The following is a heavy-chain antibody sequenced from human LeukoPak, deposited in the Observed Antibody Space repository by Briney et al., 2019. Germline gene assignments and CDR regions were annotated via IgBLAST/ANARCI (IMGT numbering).Heavy chain of an antibody. D-gene: IGHD4-17*01. CDR1: GGTFSSYA. V-gene: IGHV1-69*04. CDR3: ARDVTVTTAGSVGDAFDI. Sequence: SVKVSCKASGGTFSSYAISWVRQAPGQGLEWMGRIIPILGIANYAQKFQGRVTITADKSTSTAYMELSSLRSEDTAVYYCARDVTVTTAGSVGDAFDIWGQGTMVTVSS. J-gene: IGHJ3*02. CDR2: IIPILGIA.